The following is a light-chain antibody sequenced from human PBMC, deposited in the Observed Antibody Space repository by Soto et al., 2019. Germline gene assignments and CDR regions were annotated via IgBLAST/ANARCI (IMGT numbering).Light chain of an antibody. CDR3: QQDHKWPIT. CDR1: QSFYTY. V-gene: IGKV3-15*01. CDR2: VAS. Sequence: EVVLSQSPAAVSLSPGERATLSCRASQSFYTYLAWYQQKPGQAPRLLIYVASTRATGIPARFSGSGSGTEFTLTISSVQSEDFAVYYCQQDHKWPITFGQGTRLEI. J-gene: IGKJ5*01.